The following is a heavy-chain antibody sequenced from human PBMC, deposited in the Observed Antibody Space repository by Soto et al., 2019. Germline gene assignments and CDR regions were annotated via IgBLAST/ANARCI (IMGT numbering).Heavy chain of an antibody. D-gene: IGHD3-22*01. CDR2: IYYSGST. CDR1: GGSISSGGYY. V-gene: IGHV4-31*03. CDR3: ARLQIRIVAPGWFDH. J-gene: IGHJ5*02. Sequence: SETLSLTCTVSGGSISSGGYYWSWIRQHPGKGLEWIGYIYYSGSTYYNPSLKSRVTISVDTSKNQFSLKLSSVTAADTAVYYCARLQIRIVAPGWFDHWGQGTLVTVSS.